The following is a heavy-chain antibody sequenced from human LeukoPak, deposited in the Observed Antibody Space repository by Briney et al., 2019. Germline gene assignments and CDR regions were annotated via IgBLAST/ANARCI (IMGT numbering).Heavy chain of an antibody. CDR3: AREGDGYNWGMDV. CDR1: GFTVSSNY. Sequence: GGSLRLSCAASGFTVSSNYMSGVRQAPGKGVEWVSVIYSGGSTYYADSVKGRFTISRHNSKNPLYLQMNSLRAEDTAVYYCAREGDGYNWGMDVWGQGTTVTVSS. CDR2: IYSGGST. V-gene: IGHV3-53*04. D-gene: IGHD5-24*01. J-gene: IGHJ6*02.